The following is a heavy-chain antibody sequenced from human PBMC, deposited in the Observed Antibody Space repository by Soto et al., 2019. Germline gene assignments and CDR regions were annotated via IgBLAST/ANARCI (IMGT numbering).Heavy chain of an antibody. Sequence: GGSLRLSCAASGFIFSSYAMSWVRRAPGKGLEWVSNINGGGDNIYYAESVKGRFTISRDNSKNTLYLQMNSLRAEDTAIYYCAKDALYSSSWYLSWFDPWGQGTPVTVSS. D-gene: IGHD6-13*01. J-gene: IGHJ5*02. CDR2: INGGGDNI. CDR3: AKDALYSSSWYLSWFDP. V-gene: IGHV3-23*01. CDR1: GFIFSSYA.